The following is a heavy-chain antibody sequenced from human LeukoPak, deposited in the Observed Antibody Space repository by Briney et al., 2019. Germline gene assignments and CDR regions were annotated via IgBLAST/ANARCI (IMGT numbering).Heavy chain of an antibody. Sequence: PSETLSLTCAVYGGPFSGSYWSWIRQPPGKGLEWIGDINENGNSNYIPSLKSRVTISVDMSKNQFSLKVTSVTAADTAVYYCARGGLYSNYFDSWGQGTLVAVS. J-gene: IGHJ4*02. D-gene: IGHD4-11*01. V-gene: IGHV4-34*01. CDR1: GGPFSGSY. CDR3: ARGGLYSNYFDS. CDR2: INENGNS.